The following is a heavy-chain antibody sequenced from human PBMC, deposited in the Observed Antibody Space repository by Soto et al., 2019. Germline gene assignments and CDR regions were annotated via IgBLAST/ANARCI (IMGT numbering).Heavy chain of an antibody. Sequence: GGSLRLSCAASGFTFSSYAMSWVRQAPGKGLEWVSAISGSGGSTYYEDSVKGRFNISRANSKNTLYLQMISLRAEDTAVYYWAKCSTSCYVGYCSGGSCYGGDYWGQGTLVTVSS. J-gene: IGHJ4*02. CDR2: ISGSGGST. CDR1: GFTFSSYA. V-gene: IGHV3-23*01. D-gene: IGHD2-15*01. CDR3: AKCSTSCYVGYCSGGSCYGGDY.